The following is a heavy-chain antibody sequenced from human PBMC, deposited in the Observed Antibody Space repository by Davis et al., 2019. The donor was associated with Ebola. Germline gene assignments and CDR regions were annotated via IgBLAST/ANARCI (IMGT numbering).Heavy chain of an antibody. V-gene: IGHV3-21*01. D-gene: IGHD3-3*01. CDR3: ARDLLEPQYYYYGLDV. CDR1: GFTFSAYS. CDR2: ISSTSTYI. J-gene: IGHJ6*04. Sequence: PGGSLRLSCAASGFTFSAYSMHWVRQAPGKGLEWVSSISSTSTYIYYEDSLKGRFTISRDNAKNSLYLQMNSLRAEDTAVYYCARDLLEPQYYYYGLDVWGKGTTVTVSS.